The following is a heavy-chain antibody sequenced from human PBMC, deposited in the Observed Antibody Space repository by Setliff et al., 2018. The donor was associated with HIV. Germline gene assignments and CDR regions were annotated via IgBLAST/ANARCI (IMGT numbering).Heavy chain of an antibody. CDR2: VHHSGST. D-gene: IGHD3-22*01. V-gene: IGHV4-38-2*01. J-gene: IGHJ3*01. Sequence: SETLSLTCAVSGYSISTAYYWAWIRQPPGKGLEWIGGVHHSGSTHYNPSLRSRVTISPQTSKNQFSLELTSVTAADTAVYYCARQGAGYYYGSSEYYTGNGFDFWGQGTLVTVSS. CDR3: ARQGAGYYYGSSEYYTGNGFDF. CDR1: GYSISTAYY.